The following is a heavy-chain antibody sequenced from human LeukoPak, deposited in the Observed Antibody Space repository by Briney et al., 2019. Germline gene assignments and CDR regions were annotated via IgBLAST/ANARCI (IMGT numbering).Heavy chain of an antibody. Sequence: SETLSLTCTVSGGSISSYYWSWIRQPAGKGLEWIGRIYTSGSTNYNPSLKSRVTMSVDTSKNQFSLKLSSVTAADTAVYYCARDSGSADCSGGSCYHYYYYGMDVWGQGTTVTVSS. CDR3: ARDSGSADCSGGSCYHYYYYGMDV. V-gene: IGHV4-4*07. D-gene: IGHD2-15*01. CDR2: IYTSGST. J-gene: IGHJ6*02. CDR1: GGSISSYY.